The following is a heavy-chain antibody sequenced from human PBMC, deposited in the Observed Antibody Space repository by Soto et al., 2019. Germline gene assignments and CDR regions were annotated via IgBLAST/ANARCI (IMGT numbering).Heavy chain of an antibody. D-gene: IGHD1-20*01. V-gene: IGHV4-39*01. J-gene: IGHJ6*02. CDR3: ARHISYYYYGMDV. CDR2: IYYSGST. Sequence: SETLSLTCTVSGGSISSSSYYWGWIRQPPGKGLEWIGSIYYSGSTYYNPSLKSRVTISVDTSKNQFSLKLSSVTAADTAVYYWARHISYYYYGMDVWGQGTTVTVSS. CDR1: GGSISSSSYY.